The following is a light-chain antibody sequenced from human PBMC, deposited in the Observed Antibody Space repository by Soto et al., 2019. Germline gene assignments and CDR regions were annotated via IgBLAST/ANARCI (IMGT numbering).Light chain of an antibody. J-gene: IGKJ2*01. CDR2: GVF. Sequence: VLTQSPDTLSLSPGERATLSCRASQSSSSQYLAWYQQRPGQPPRLLIYGVFIRANGIPDRFSGSGFGSDFTLTISRLEPEDFAVYYCQCYGSSPPHTFGQRTK. CDR1: QSSSSQY. V-gene: IGKV3-20*01. CDR3: QCYGSSPPHT.